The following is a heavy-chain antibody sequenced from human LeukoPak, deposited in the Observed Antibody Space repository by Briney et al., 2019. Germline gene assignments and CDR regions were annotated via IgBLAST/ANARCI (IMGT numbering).Heavy chain of an antibody. J-gene: IGHJ5*02. CDR1: GFTCSSYS. D-gene: IGHD3-10*01. CDR3: ARDLGVIRVREYRGFDP. V-gene: IGHV3-48*02. Sequence: GGSLRLSCAASGFTCSSYSMNWVRQAPGKGLEWVSYISSSSGSTIYYADSVKGRFTISRDNAKNSLYLQMNSLRDEDTAVYYCARDLGVIRVREYRGFDPWGQGTLVTVSS. CDR2: ISSSSGSTI.